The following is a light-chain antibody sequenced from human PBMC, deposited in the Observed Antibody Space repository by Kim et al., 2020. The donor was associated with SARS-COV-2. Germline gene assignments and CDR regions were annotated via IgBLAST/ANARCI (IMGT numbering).Light chain of an antibody. V-gene: IGLV4-69*01. CDR2: LNSDGSH. Sequence: QPVLTQSPSASASLGASVKLTCTLSSGHNNYAIAWHQQQPEKGPRYLMTLNSDGSHTKGDDIPDRFSGSSSGAERYLSISSLQSEDEADYFCQTWGTGFWVFGGGTKLTGL. CDR1: SGHNNYA. CDR3: QTWGTGFWV. J-gene: IGLJ3*02.